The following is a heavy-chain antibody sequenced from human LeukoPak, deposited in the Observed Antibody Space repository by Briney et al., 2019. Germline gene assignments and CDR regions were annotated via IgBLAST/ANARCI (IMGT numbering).Heavy chain of an antibody. Sequence: ASVKVSCKASGYTFTSYGISWVRQAPGQGPEWMGWINPNSGGTNYAQKFQGRVTMTRDTSISTSYMELSRLTSDDTAVYYCARDLGSGSFFRYWGQGTLVTVSS. CDR3: ARDLGSGSFFRY. CDR1: GYTFTSYG. D-gene: IGHD3-10*01. V-gene: IGHV1-2*02. CDR2: INPNSGGT. J-gene: IGHJ4*02.